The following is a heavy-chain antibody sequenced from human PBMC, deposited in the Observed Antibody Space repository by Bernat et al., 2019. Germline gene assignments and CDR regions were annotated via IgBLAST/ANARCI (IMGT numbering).Heavy chain of an antibody. J-gene: IGHJ6*02. CDR1: GGSFSGYY. V-gene: IGHV4-34*01. CDR3: ARGSRRSGGYGIYYYYGMDV. CDR2: INHSGST. Sequence: QVQLQQWGAGLLKPSETLSLTCAVYGGSFSGYYWSWIRQPPGKGLEWIGEINHSGSTNYNPSLKSRVTISVDTSKNQFSLKLSSVTAADTAVYYCARGSRRSGGYGIYYYYGMDVWGQGTTVTVSS. D-gene: IGHD5-12*01.